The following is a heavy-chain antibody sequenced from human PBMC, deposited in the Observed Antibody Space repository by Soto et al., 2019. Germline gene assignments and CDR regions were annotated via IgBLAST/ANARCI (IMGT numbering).Heavy chain of an antibody. D-gene: IGHD6-13*01. CDR3: ARGAVLSIAAPFDT. V-gene: IGHV1-18*01. Sequence: QVPLVQSGAEVKKPGASVKVSCKASGYTFTSYGISWVRQAPGQGLEWMGWISGYNGNTNYAQKLQGRVTMTTGTSTSRAYMELRSLRSDDTAVNYCARGAVLSIAAPFDTWGQGTLVTVSS. CDR1: GYTFTSYG. CDR2: ISGYNGNT. J-gene: IGHJ5*02.